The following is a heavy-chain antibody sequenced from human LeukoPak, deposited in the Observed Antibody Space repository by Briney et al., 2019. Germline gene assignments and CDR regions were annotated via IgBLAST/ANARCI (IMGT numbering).Heavy chain of an antibody. CDR1: GGSISSYY. J-gene: IGHJ5*02. Sequence: SETLSLTCTVSGGSISSYYWSWIRQPAGKGLEWIGRIYTSGSTNYNPSLKSRVTMSVDTSKNQLSLKLSSVTAADTAVYYCAREVSGGYYDFWSGYSGWFDPWGQGTLVTVSS. CDR3: AREVSGGYYDFWSGYSGWFDP. V-gene: IGHV4-4*07. D-gene: IGHD3-3*01. CDR2: IYTSGST.